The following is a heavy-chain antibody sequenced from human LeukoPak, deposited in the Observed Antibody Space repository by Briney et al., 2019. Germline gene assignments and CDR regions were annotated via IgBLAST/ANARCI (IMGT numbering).Heavy chain of an antibody. D-gene: IGHD1-26*01. J-gene: IGHJ4*02. CDR2: INSDGSST. V-gene: IGHV3-74*01. Sequence: PGGSLRLSCAASGFTFSSYWMHWVRQAPGKGLVWVSRINSDGSSTSYADSVKGRFTISRDNSKNTLYLQMNSLRAEDTAVYYCAKSRSSGSYCDYWGQGTLVTASS. CDR1: GFTFSSYW. CDR3: AKSRSSGSYCDY.